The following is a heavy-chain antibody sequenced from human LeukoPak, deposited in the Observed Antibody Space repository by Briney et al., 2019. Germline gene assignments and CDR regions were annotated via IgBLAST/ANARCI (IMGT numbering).Heavy chain of an antibody. J-gene: IGHJ4*02. D-gene: IGHD6-6*01. V-gene: IGHV4-34*01. CDR3: ARGRPIYFYSSSSHYFDY. Sequence: PSETLSLTCAVHGGSFSGFYWSWIRQRPGKGLEWIGEINRSGSTNYNPSLKSRVTISVDTSKNQFSLKLSSVTAADTAVYYCARGRPIYFYSSSSHYFDYWGQGTLVTVSS. CDR1: GGSFSGFY. CDR2: INRSGST.